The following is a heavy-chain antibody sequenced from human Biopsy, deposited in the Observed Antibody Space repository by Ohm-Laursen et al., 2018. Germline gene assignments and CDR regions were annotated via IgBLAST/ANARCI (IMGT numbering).Heavy chain of an antibody. CDR1: GDSINNYY. CDR2: IYTSGSP. D-gene: IGHD1-26*01. V-gene: IGHV4-4*07. CDR3: ARGTGRYYVYGAFDI. Sequence: SDTLSLTCTVSGDSINNYYWSWIRQPAGKGLEWIGRIYTSGSPNYNLSLESRVTMSVGTSKNQFPLNLRSVTAADTAVYYCARGTGRYYVYGAFDIWGQGTVVTVSS. J-gene: IGHJ3*02.